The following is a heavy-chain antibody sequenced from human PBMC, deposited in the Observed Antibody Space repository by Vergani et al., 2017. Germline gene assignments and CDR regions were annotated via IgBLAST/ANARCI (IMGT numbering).Heavy chain of an antibody. Sequence: QVQLVQSGAEVKKPGASVKVSCKASGYTFTSYYMHWVRQAPGQGLEWMGIINPSGGSTSYAQKFQGRVTMTRDTSTSTVYMELSSLRSEDTAVYYCARDLGAGYCSSTSCRKWFDPWGQGTLVTVSS. D-gene: IGHD2-2*01. V-gene: IGHV1-46*01. CDR1: GYTFTSYY. CDR2: INPSGGST. J-gene: IGHJ5*02. CDR3: ARDLGAGYCSSTSCRKWFDP.